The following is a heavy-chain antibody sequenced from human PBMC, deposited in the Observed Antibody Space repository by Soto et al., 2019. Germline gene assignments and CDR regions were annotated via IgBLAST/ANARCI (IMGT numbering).Heavy chain of an antibody. Sequence: QITLKESGPTLVKPTQTLTLTCTFSGFSLSTSGVAVGWIRQPPGKALEWLALIYWDNDKRDSPSLNSRLTITQDPSKTQVVLTMTTIDPVYTATYFCAHAYSGGRNYFASWGQGSLVAVSS. V-gene: IGHV2-5*02. CDR2: IYWDNDK. J-gene: IGHJ4*02. D-gene: IGHD1-26*01. CDR3: AHAYSGGRNYFAS. CDR1: GFSLSTSGVA.